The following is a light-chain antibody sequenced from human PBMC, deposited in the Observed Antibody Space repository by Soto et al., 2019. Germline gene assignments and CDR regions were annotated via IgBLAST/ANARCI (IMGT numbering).Light chain of an antibody. CDR3: HQYYSTPWT. V-gene: IGKV4-1*01. CDR2: WAS. J-gene: IGKJ1*01. CDR1: QSVLHSSNTKNY. Sequence: DIVMTQSPDSLAVSLGERATINCKSSQSVLHSSNTKNYIAWYQQKPGQPPQLLIYWASTRESGVPDRFSGSGSGTEFTLTISSLQAEDVAVYYCHQYYSTPWTFGQGTKVDIK.